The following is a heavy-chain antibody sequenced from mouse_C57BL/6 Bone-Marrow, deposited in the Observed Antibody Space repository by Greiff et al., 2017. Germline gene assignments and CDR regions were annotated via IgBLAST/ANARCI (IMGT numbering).Heavy chain of an antibody. CDR3: ARWGSSYDY. D-gene: IGHD1-1*01. CDR2: IYPRSGNT. V-gene: IGHV1-81*01. J-gene: IGHJ2*01. CDR1: GFNIKDDY. Sequence: QVQLQQSGAELVRPGASVKLSCTASGFNIKDDYMHWVKQRPEQGLEWIGEIYPRSGNTYYNEKFKGKATLTADKSSSTAYMELRSLTSEDSAVYFCARWGSSYDYWGQGTTLTVSS.